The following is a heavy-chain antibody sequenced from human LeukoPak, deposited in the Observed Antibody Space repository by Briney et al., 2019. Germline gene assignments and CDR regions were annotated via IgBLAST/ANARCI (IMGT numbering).Heavy chain of an antibody. D-gene: IGHD4-17*01. J-gene: IGHJ3*02. V-gene: IGHV3-23*01. Sequence: PGGSLRLSCAASGFTFSSCAMSWVRQAPGKGLEWASGISGRGDTTYYADSVKGRFSISRDNSKNTMYLQINSLRAEDTAVYYCAKAGTVTTLVNDAFDIWGLGTMVIVSS. CDR3: AKAGTVTTLVNDAFDI. CDR2: ISGRGDTT. CDR1: GFTFSSCA.